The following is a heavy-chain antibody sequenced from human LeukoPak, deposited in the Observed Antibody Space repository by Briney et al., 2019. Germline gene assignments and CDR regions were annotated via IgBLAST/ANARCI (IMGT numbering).Heavy chain of an antibody. D-gene: IGHD5-24*01. Sequence: GGTLRLSCAASGFTFSSFGMSWVRQAPGKGLEWVSAISGSGGSTYYADSVKGRFTISRDNSKNTLYLQMNSLRAEDTAVYYCANFRDGYMFFDYWGQGTLVTVSS. J-gene: IGHJ4*02. CDR3: ANFRDGYMFFDY. CDR2: ISGSGGST. CDR1: GFTFSSFG. V-gene: IGHV3-23*01.